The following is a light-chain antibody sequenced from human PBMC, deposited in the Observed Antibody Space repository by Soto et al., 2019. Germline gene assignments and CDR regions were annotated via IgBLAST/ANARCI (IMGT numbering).Light chain of an antibody. CDR3: RSYTSSSTLE. J-gene: IGLJ2*01. CDR2: EVS. Sequence: QSALTQPASVSGSPGQSITISCTGTSSDVGGYNYVSLYQQHPGKAPKLMIYEVSNRPSGVSNRFSGSKSGNTASLTISGLQAEDEADYYCRSYTSSSTLEFGGGTKLTVL. V-gene: IGLV2-14*01. CDR1: SSDVGGYNY.